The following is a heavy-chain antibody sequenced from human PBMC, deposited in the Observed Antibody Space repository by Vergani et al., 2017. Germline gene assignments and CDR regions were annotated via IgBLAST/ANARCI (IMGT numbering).Heavy chain of an antibody. Sequence: QVQLVESGGGVVQPGRSLRLSCAASGFTFNQYGMPWVRQAPGKGLEWVAVTWYDGNNKQYADTMKGQFTISRDNSKSTMYLQMNSLRDEDTGVYYCARDLRLLYNRFDPWGQGTLVTVSS. CDR3: ARDLRLLYNRFDP. V-gene: IGHV3-33*01. CDR1: GFTFNQYG. CDR2: TWYDGNNK. J-gene: IGHJ5*02. D-gene: IGHD1-14*01.